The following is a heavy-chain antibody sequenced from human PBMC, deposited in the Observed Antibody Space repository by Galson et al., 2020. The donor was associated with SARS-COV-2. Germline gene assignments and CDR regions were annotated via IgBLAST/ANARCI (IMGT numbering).Heavy chain of an antibody. D-gene: IGHD3-16*01. CDR1: GGSFSGYY. CDR2: INSSGST. V-gene: IGHV4-34*01. CDR3: AREENFFLGETGTRMCYFEY. J-gene: IGHJ4*02. Sequence: SETLSLTCAVYGGSFSGYYWSWIRQPPGKGLEWIGAINSSGSTNYNPSLKSRVTISVDTSKNHFSLKLSSVTAADTAVYYCAREENFFLGETGTRMCYFEYWGRGTLAIVSS.